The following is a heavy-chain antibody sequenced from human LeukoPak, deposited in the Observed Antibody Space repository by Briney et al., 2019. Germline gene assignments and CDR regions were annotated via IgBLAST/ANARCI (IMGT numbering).Heavy chain of an antibody. CDR3: ARDRPTEYYYDSSGYKGAFDI. CDR2: ISAYNGNT. V-gene: IGHV1-18*01. CDR1: GYTFTSYG. J-gene: IGHJ3*02. Sequence: GASVKVSCKASGYTFTSYGISWVRQAPGQGLEWMGLISAYNGNTNYAQKLQGRVTITTDTSTRTAYMELMSLRSDDTAVYYCARDRPTEYYYDSSGYKGAFDIWGQGTMVTVSS. D-gene: IGHD3-22*01.